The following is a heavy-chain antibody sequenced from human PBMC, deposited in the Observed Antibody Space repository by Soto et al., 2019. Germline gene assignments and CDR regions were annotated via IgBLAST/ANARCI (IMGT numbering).Heavy chain of an antibody. D-gene: IGHD3-3*01. J-gene: IGHJ3*02. Sequence: PSETLSLTCAVYGGSFSGYYWSWIRQPPGKGLEWIGEINHSGSTNYNPSLKSRVTISVDTSKNQFSLKLSSVTAADTAVYYCARHGTHNYDFWSGYRQTDAFDIWGQGTMVTVSS. V-gene: IGHV4-34*01. CDR2: INHSGST. CDR1: GGSFSGYY. CDR3: ARHGTHNYDFWSGYRQTDAFDI.